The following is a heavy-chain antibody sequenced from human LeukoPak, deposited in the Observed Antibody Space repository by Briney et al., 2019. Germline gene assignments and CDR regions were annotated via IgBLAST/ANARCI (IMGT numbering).Heavy chain of an antibody. Sequence: PGGSLRLSCAASGFTFSSYAMSWVRQAPGKGLEWVSAISGSGGSTYYADSVKGRFTISRDNSKNTLYLQMNSLRAEDTAVYYCAKNGGSHSNYYYYMDVWGKGTTVTVSS. CDR3: AKNGGSHSNYYYYMDV. V-gene: IGHV3-23*01. D-gene: IGHD1-26*01. J-gene: IGHJ6*03. CDR1: GFTFSSYA. CDR2: ISGSGGST.